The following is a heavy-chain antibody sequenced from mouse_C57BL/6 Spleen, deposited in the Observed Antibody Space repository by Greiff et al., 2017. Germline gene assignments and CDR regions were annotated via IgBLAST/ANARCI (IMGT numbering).Heavy chain of an antibody. CDR3: ASWDGKGAPFAY. CDR2: IDPSDSYT. V-gene: IGHV1-59*01. J-gene: IGHJ3*01. Sequence: VQLQQPGAELVRPGTSVKLSCKASGYTFTSYWMHWVKQRPGQGLEWIGVIDPSDSYTNYNQKFKGKATLTVDTSSSTAYMQLSSLTSEDSAVYYCASWDGKGAPFAYWGQGTLVTVSA. CDR1: GYTFTSYW. D-gene: IGHD2-1*01.